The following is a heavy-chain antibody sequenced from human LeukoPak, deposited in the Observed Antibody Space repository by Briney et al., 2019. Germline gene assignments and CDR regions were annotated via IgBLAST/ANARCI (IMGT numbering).Heavy chain of an antibody. CDR3: TRVSADTTPFDY. D-gene: IGHD1-26*01. V-gene: IGHV3-73*01. CDR1: GFTFSGCA. J-gene: IGHJ4*02. Sequence: GGSLKLSCAASGFTFSGCAVHWVRQGSGKGLEWVGRIRSKASGHATAYGASVKGRFTISRDDSKNTALLQMNSLKTDDTAVYYCTRVSADTTPFDYWGQGTLVTVSS. CDR2: IRSKASGHAT.